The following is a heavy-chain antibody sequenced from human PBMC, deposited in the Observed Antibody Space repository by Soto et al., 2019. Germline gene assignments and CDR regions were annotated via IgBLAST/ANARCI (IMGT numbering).Heavy chain of an antibody. CDR1: GGSFSGYY. Sequence: KQSQTLSLTCAVYGGSFSGYYWSWIRQPPGKGLEWIGEINHSGSTNYNPSLKSRVTISVDTSKNQFSLKLSSVTAADTAVYYCARYYDSSGYYPDAFDIWGQGTMVTVSS. CDR3: ARYYDSSGYYPDAFDI. V-gene: IGHV4-34*01. J-gene: IGHJ3*02. CDR2: INHSGST. D-gene: IGHD3-22*01.